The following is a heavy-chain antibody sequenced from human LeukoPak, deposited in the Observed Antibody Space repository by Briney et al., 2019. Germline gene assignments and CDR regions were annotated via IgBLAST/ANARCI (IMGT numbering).Heavy chain of an antibody. J-gene: IGHJ6*02. CDR2: ISSSSSYI. V-gene: IGHV3-21*01. D-gene: IGHD4-17*01. CDR1: GFTFSSYS. Sequence: GGSLRLSCAASGFTFSSYSMNWVRQAPGKGLEWVSSISSSSSYIYYADSVKGRFTISRDNAKNSLYLQMNSLRAEDTAVYYCAREKYGDYIPFSYYYYGVDVWGQGTTVTVSS. CDR3: AREKYGDYIPFSYYYYGVDV.